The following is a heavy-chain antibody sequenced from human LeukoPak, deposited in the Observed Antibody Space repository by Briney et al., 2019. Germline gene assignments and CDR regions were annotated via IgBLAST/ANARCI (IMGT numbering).Heavy chain of an antibody. CDR2: IYYSGST. J-gene: IGHJ4*02. Sequence: SETLSLTCTVSGGSISSYDWSWIRQPPGKGLEWIGYIYYSGSTNYNASLKSRVTISVDTSKNQFSLKLSSVTAADTAVYYCARVSSGASGEYYFDCWGQGTLVTVSS. V-gene: IGHV4-59*01. CDR1: GGSISSYD. CDR3: ARVSSGASGEYYFDC. D-gene: IGHD1-26*01.